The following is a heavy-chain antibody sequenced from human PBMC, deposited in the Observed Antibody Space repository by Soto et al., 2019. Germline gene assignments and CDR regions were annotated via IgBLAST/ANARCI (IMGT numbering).Heavy chain of an antibody. Sequence: QVQMVESGGGVVQPGTSLRLSCVASGFTFGRSGMHWVRQAPGGALDWVAIIWFDGSKKYYADSVKGRLTVSRDNSKNSLYLQMDSLRGDDTAVYYCARDLNTGYIDYWGQGTLVTVSS. CDR3: ARDLNTGYIDY. CDR2: IWFDGSKK. V-gene: IGHV3-33*01. D-gene: IGHD5-12*01. J-gene: IGHJ4*02. CDR1: GFTFGRSG.